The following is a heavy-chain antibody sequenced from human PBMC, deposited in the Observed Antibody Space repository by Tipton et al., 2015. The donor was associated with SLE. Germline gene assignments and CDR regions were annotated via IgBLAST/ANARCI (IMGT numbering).Heavy chain of an antibody. CDR2: IYTSGTT. CDR1: GGSISSGGYY. Sequence: GLVKPSQTLSLTCTVTGGSISSGGYYWSWIRQPAGKRLEWIGRIYTSGTTNYNPPLKSRVTISVDTSKNQFSLKLSSVTAADTAVYYCARGFDLWGRGTLVTVSS. V-gene: IGHV4-61*02. J-gene: IGHJ2*01. CDR3: ARGFDL.